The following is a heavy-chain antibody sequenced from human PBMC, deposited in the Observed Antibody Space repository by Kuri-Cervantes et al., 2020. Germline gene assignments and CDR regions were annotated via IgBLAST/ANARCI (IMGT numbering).Heavy chain of an antibody. D-gene: IGHD3-22*01. CDR2: INPSGGST. J-gene: IGHJ5*02. V-gene: IGHV1-46*01. CDR1: GYTFTSYY. CDR3: ARVWSYYYDSSGYLWFDP. Sequence: ASVKVSCKASGYTFTSYYMHWVRQAPGQGLEWMGIINPSGGSTSYAQKFQGRVTMTRDTSTSTVYMELSSLRSDDTAVYYCARVWSYYYDSSGYLWFDPWGQGTLVTVSS.